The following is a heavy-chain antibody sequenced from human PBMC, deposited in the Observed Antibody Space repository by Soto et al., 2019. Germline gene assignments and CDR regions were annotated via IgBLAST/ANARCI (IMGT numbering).Heavy chain of an antibody. CDR2: IIPIFGTA. D-gene: IGHD3-3*01. V-gene: IGHV1-69*13. CDR3: ASSFFGVVIIGRYYYYGMDV. CDR1: GGTFSSYA. Sequence: SVKVCCKASGGTFSSYAISWVRQAPGQGLEWMGGIIPIFGTANYAQKFQGRVTITADESTSTAYMELSSLRSEDTAVYYCASSFFGVVIIGRYYYYGMDVWGQGTTVTVSS. J-gene: IGHJ6*02.